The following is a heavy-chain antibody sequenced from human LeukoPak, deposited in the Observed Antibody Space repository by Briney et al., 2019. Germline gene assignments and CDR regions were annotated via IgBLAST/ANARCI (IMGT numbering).Heavy chain of an antibody. CDR2: ISSSSSYI. J-gene: IGHJ4*02. D-gene: IGHD5-18*01. CDR1: GFTSSSYS. CDR3: ARVSGYSYGYYFDY. Sequence: PGGSLRLSCAASGFTSSSYSMNWVRQAPGKGLEWVSSISSSSSYIYYADSVKGRFTISRDNAKNSLYLQMNSLRAEDTAVYYCARVSGYSYGYYFDYWGQETLVTVSS. V-gene: IGHV3-21*01.